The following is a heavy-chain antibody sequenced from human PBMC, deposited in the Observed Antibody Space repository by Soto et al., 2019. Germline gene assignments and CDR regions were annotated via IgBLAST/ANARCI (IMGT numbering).Heavy chain of an antibody. CDR3: ATEMGATQGPFDN. Sequence: PGGSLRLSCVVSVFPFSANAMSWVRQAPGKGLEWVSGLSNTGRRTSYADSVKGRFNISRDNSENTVYLQMNSLRVEDTAVYYCATEMGATQGPFDNWGQGTLVTVSS. CDR2: LSNTGRRT. J-gene: IGHJ4*02. CDR1: VFPFSANA. V-gene: IGHV3-23*01. D-gene: IGHD1-26*01.